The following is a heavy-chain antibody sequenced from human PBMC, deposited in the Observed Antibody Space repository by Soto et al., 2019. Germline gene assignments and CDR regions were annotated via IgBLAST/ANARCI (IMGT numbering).Heavy chain of an antibody. V-gene: IGHV4-30-2*01. CDR2: IYHSGST. D-gene: IGHD4-17*01. CDR3: ARASTTVTTLDY. Sequence: QLQLQESGSGLVKPSQTLSLTCAVSGSSMSSGGYSWSRIRQPPGKGLEWIGYIYHSGSTYYNPSLKSRVTISVDRSKNQFSLKLSSVTAADTAVYYCARASTTVTTLDYWGQGTLVTVSS. J-gene: IGHJ4*02. CDR1: GSSMSSGGYS.